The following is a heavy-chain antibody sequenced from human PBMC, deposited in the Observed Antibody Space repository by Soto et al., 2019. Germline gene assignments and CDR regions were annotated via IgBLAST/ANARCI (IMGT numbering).Heavy chain of an antibody. D-gene: IGHD4-17*01. Sequence: QVQLVESGGGVVQPGRSLRLSCAASGFTFSSYGMHWVRQAPGKGLEWVAVISYDGSNKYYADSVKGRFTISRDNSKNTLYLRMNSLRREDTAVYYCAKGVRAVTLEYFDYWGQGTLVTVSS. CDR2: ISYDGSNK. CDR3: AKGVRAVTLEYFDY. CDR1: GFTFSSYG. V-gene: IGHV3-30*18. J-gene: IGHJ4*02.